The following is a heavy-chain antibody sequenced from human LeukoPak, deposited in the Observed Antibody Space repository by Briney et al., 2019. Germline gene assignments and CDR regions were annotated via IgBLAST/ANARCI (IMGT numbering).Heavy chain of an antibody. V-gene: IGHV1-69*13. D-gene: IGHD3-22*01. Sequence: SVKVSCKASGGTFSSYAISWVRQAPGQGLEWMGGIIPIFGTANYAQKFQGRVTITADESTSTAYMELSSLRSEDTAVYYCARTSWDYDSSGYYLKWFDPWGQGTLVTVSS. CDR2: IIPIFGTA. CDR1: GGTFSSYA. CDR3: ARTSWDYDSSGYYLKWFDP. J-gene: IGHJ5*02.